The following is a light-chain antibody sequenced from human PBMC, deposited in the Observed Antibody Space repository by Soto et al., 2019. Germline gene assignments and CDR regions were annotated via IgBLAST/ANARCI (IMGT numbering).Light chain of an antibody. CDR3: QQYNNWPLT. Sequence: EIVMTQSPATLSVSPGERATLSCRASQSVSSKVAWYQQKPGQAPRLLIYGSSTRATGIPARFSGSGSGTDFTLTISSLQSEDFAVYYCQQYNNWPLTFGGGTKVDIK. V-gene: IGKV3-15*01. J-gene: IGKJ4*01. CDR2: GSS. CDR1: QSVSSK.